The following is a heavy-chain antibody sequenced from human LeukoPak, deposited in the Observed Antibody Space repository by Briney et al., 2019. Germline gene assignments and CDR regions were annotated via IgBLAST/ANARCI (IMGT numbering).Heavy chain of an antibody. CDR2: IYYSGST. CDR3: ARGDFWSGYVPSWFDP. J-gene: IGHJ5*02. Sequence: SETLSLTCTVSGGSISSGDYYWSWIRQPPGKGLEWIGYIYYSGSTYYNPSLKSRVTISRDTSKNQFSLKLSSVTAADTAVYYCARGDFWSGYVPSWFDPWGQGTLATVSS. CDR1: GGSISSGDYY. D-gene: IGHD3-3*01. V-gene: IGHV4-30-4*08.